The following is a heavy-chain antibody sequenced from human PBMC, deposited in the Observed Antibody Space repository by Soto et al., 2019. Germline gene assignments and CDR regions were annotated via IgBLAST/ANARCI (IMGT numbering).Heavy chain of an antibody. CDR3: ASTLGNWYVDL. Sequence: QLVESGGGLIQTGGSMRLSCIGSEYSFSSFEMTWVRQAPGKGLEWVSYMSTSGADIKYADSVKGRFTVSRDNSKNSLFLQMDSLRADDTAIYYCASTLGNWYVDLWGRGTLVTVSS. V-gene: IGHV3-48*03. J-gene: IGHJ2*01. CDR1: EYSFSSFE. CDR2: MSTSGADI. D-gene: IGHD7-27*01.